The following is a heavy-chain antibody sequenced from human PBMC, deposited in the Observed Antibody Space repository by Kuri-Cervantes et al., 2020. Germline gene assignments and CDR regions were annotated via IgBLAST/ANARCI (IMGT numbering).Heavy chain of an antibody. CDR2: IDHSGST. J-gene: IGHJ6*02. D-gene: IGHD3-10*01. CDR1: GGSFSGYY. Sequence: QTLSLTCAAYGGSFSGYYWSWIRQPPGKGLEWIGEIDHSGSTNYKPSLKSRVTISVDTSRNQFSLKLNSVTAADTAVYYCARSDLYGSGSYGYYYGMDVWGQGTTVTVSS. CDR3: ARSDLYGSGSYGYYYGMDV. V-gene: IGHV4-34*01.